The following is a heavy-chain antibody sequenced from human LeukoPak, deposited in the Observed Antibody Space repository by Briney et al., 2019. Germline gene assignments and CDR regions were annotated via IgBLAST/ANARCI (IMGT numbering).Heavy chain of an antibody. D-gene: IGHD6-13*01. CDR2: ISSSSSYI. Sequence: GGSLRLSCAASGFTFSSYSMNWVRQAPGKGLEWVSSISSSSSYIYYADSVKGRFTISRDNAKNSLYLQMNSLRAEDTAVYYCALAAAGTMGYFDYWGQGTLVTVSS. CDR3: ALAAAGTMGYFDY. CDR1: GFTFSSYS. V-gene: IGHV3-21*01. J-gene: IGHJ4*02.